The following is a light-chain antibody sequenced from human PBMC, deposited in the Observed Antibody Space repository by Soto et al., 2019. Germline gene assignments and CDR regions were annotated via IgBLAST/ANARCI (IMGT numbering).Light chain of an antibody. Sequence: IQMTQSPSSLSASVGDRVTITCRASQGISTYLNWYQQKPGKAPNLLINDASSLESGVPSRFSGSGSGTEFTLTISSLQPDDFATYYCQQYNSYPITFGQGTRLEIK. CDR2: DAS. CDR1: QGISTY. CDR3: QQYNSYPIT. V-gene: IGKV1-13*02. J-gene: IGKJ5*01.